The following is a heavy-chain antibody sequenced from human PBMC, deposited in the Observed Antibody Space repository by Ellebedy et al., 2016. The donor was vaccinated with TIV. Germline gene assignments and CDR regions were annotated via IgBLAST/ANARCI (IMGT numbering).Heavy chain of an antibody. J-gene: IGHJ4*02. D-gene: IGHD5-18*01. Sequence: GESLKISXAASGFTFSSYSMNWVRQAPGKGLEWVSAISGSGGSTYYADSVKGRFTISRDNSKNTLYLQMNSLRAEDTAVYYCATSRGYSYGHDYWGQGTLVTVSS. CDR3: ATSRGYSYGHDY. CDR2: ISGSGGST. CDR1: GFTFSSYS. V-gene: IGHV3-23*01.